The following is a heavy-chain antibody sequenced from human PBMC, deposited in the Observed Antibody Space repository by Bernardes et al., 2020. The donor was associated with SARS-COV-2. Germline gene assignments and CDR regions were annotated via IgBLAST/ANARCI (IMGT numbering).Heavy chain of an antibody. CDR1: GYTFTDYY. D-gene: IGHD6-19*01. CDR2: INPNSGRT. Sequence: AQVKVGCKASGYTFTDYYIHWVRQAPGQGLEWMGWINPNSGRTNYAQKFQGRVTMTRDTSISTAYMELSSLRSDDTAVYYCARDVAQLWLVFDYWGQGTVVTVSS. J-gene: IGHJ4*02. V-gene: IGHV1-2*02. CDR3: ARDVAQLWLVFDY.